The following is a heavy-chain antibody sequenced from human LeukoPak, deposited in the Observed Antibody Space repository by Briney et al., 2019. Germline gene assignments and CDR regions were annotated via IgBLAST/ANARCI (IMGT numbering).Heavy chain of an antibody. D-gene: IGHD2-21*01. V-gene: IGHV3-66*02. Sequence: GGSLRLSCAASGFNINYYYMSWVRQSPGKGLEWVSVIYSDGTTYYADSVKGRFTISRDNSKNTLYLQMNSLRAEDTAVYYCARDLDSEDFDYWGQGTLVTVSS. CDR3: ARDLDSEDFDY. CDR1: GFNINYYY. J-gene: IGHJ4*02. CDR2: IYSDGTT.